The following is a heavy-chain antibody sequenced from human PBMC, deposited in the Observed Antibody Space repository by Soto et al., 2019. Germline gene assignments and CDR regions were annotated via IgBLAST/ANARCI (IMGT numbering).Heavy chain of an antibody. CDR1: GYTFTGYY. CDR2: INPNSGGT. Sequence: ASVKVSCKAAGYTFTGYYMHWVRQAPGQGLEWMGWINPNSGGTNYAQKFQGRVTMTRDTSISTAYMELSRLRSDDTAVYYCARDDDFWSGYLDYWGQGTLVTVSS. D-gene: IGHD3-3*01. V-gene: IGHV1-2*02. J-gene: IGHJ4*02. CDR3: ARDDDFWSGYLDY.